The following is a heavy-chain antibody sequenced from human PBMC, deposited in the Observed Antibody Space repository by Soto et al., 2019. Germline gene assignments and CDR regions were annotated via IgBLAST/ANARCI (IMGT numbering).Heavy chain of an antibody. CDR1: GFSLSTSGVR. Sequence: QITLKESGPTLVKPTQTLTLTCTFSGFSLSTSGVRVGWIRQPPGKALEWLALIYWDDDKRYSPSLKSRLTITNDTPKNQVVLTMTNMDPVDTATYYCAHRMATFPGPSGMDVWGQGTTVTVSS. D-gene: IGHD5-12*01. CDR2: IYWDDDK. CDR3: AHRMATFPGPSGMDV. V-gene: IGHV2-5*02. J-gene: IGHJ6*02.